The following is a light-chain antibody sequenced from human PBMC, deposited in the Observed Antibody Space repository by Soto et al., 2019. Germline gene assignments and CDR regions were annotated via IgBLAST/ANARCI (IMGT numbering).Light chain of an antibody. CDR3: QQYNNWPPIT. V-gene: IGKV3-15*01. J-gene: IGKJ5*01. CDR1: QSVNSK. Sequence: VSLSCRASQSVNSKLAWYQQKPGQAPRLLIYGASTRATGIPARFSGSGSGTEFTLTISSLQSEDFAVYFCQQYNNWPPITFGQGTRLEIK. CDR2: GAS.